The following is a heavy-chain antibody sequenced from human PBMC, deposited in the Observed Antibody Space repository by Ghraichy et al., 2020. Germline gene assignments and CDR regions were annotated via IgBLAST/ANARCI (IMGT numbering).Heavy chain of an antibody. J-gene: IGHJ6*02. CDR3: ARPTGTISGSYNYYGMDV. V-gene: IGHV3-48*02. CDR1: GFTFSSYS. CDR2: ISSSSSTI. Sequence: GSLRLSCAASGFTFSSYSMNWVRQAPGKGLEWVSYISSSSSTIYYADSVKGRFTISRDNAKNSLYLQMNSLRDEDTAVYYCARPTGTISGSYNYYGMDVWGQGTTVTVSS. D-gene: IGHD3-10*01.